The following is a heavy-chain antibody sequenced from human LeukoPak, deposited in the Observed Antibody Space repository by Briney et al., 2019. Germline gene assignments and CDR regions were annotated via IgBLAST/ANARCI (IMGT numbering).Heavy chain of an antibody. CDR2: ITGSGDTT. D-gene: IGHD3-9*01. Sequence: GGSLRLSCAASGFIFRNYAMSWVRQAPGKGLEWVSAITGSGDTTYYADSVKGRFTISRDNSKNTLYVEMNTLRAEDTAVYYCAKWGDYDILTGYYVSDFWGQGTLVTVPS. V-gene: IGHV3-23*01. CDR3: AKWGDYDILTGYYVSDF. CDR1: GFIFRNYA. J-gene: IGHJ4*02.